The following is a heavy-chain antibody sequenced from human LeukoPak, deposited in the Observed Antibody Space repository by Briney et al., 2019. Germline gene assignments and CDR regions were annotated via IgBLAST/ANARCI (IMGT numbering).Heavy chain of an antibody. V-gene: IGHV3-21*01. J-gene: IGHJ4*02. CDR1: GFTFSTYT. D-gene: IGHD3-22*01. CDR2: ISSDSTYK. CDR3: ARGQDYYDSSGYYYALDY. Sequence: GGSLRLSCTASGFTFSTYTMNWVRQAPGKGLEWVSSISSDSTYKYYADSVKGRFAISRDNARNSLYLQMNSLRAEDTAVYYCARGQDYYDSSGYYYALDYWGQGTLVTVSS.